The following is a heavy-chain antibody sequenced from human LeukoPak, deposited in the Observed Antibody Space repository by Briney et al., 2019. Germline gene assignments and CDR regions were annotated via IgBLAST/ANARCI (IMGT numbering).Heavy chain of an antibody. CDR3: ARARRWNAAVEGWWFDP. Sequence: SETLSLTCTVSGGSISSYYWSWIRQSPVKGLEWIGFIYYSGSTNYNPSLKSRVTISVDTSKNQFSLKLSSVTAADTAVYYCARARRWNAAVEGWWFDPWGQGTLVTVSS. CDR2: IYYSGST. V-gene: IGHV4-59*01. J-gene: IGHJ5*02. CDR1: GGSISSYY. D-gene: IGHD1-1*01.